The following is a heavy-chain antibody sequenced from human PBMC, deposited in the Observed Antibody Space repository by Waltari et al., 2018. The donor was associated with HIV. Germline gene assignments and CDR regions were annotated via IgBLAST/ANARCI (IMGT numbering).Heavy chain of an antibody. CDR1: GFTFSSYG. CDR2: MWSDGYNK. V-gene: IGHV3-33*06. D-gene: IGHD3-16*01. J-gene: IGHJ3*02. CDR3: VKERGPFNGFDI. Sequence: QVYLMESGGGVVQPGGSLKLSCAASGFTFSSYGMHWVRQAPGKGLEWVAVMWSDGYNKFYADSVRGRFTFSRDNSKYTLSLQMNSLRAEDTALYYCVKERGPFNGFDIWGQGTMVTVSS.